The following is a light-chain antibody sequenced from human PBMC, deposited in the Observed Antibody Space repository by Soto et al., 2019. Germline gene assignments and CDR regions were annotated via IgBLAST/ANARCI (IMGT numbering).Light chain of an antibody. CDR3: SSYTSSSTFYV. J-gene: IGLJ1*01. V-gene: IGLV2-14*01. Sequence: QSALTQPASVSGSPGQSITISCTGTSSDVGGYNYVSWYQQHPGKAPKLMIYDVSNRPSGVSNRFSGSKSGSTASLTISGFQAEDEADYYCSSYTSSSTFYVFGTGTKVTVL. CDR2: DVS. CDR1: SSDVGGYNY.